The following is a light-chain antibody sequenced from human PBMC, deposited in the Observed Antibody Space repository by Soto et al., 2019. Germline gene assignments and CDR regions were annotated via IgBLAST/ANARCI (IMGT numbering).Light chain of an antibody. J-gene: IGKJ1*01. Sequence: DIQMTQSPSSLSAFVGDRVTITCRASQSIGNYLNWYQQKPGTAPKLLIFAASNLQSGVPSRFSGSGSGTDFTLTISSLHPEDFATYFCQQSYSKFRTFGQGTKVEIK. CDR2: AAS. CDR1: QSIGNY. V-gene: IGKV1-39*01. CDR3: QQSYSKFRT.